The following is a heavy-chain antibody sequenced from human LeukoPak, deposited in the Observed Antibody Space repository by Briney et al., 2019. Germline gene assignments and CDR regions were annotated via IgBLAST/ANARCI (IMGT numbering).Heavy chain of an antibody. J-gene: IGHJ4*02. CDR3: ARAAGEMATIRY. CDR1: GFTFSSYW. CDR2: IKTDGSEK. V-gene: IGHV3-7*01. Sequence: GGSLRLSCAASGFTFSSYWMSWVRQAPGKGLEWVANIKTDGSEKIYVDSLKGRFTISRDNAKNSLYLQMNSLRAEDTAVYYCARAAGEMATIRYWGQGTLVTVSS. D-gene: IGHD5-24*01.